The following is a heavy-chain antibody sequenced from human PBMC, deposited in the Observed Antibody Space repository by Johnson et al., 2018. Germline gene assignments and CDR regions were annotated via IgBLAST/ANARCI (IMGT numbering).Heavy chain of an antibody. CDR3: TTDHRDTAMVTDYYYYMDV. J-gene: IGHJ6*03. D-gene: IGHD5-18*01. CDR1: GFTFSNAW. CDR2: IKSKTDGGTT. V-gene: IGHV3-15*07. Sequence: VQLVQSGGGLVQPGGSLRLSCAASGFTFSNAWMNWVRQAPGKGLEWVGRIKSKTDGGTTDYAAPVKGRFTISREYSKNTLYLQMNSPKTEDKAVYYWTTDHRDTAMVTDYYYYMDVWGKGTTVTVSS.